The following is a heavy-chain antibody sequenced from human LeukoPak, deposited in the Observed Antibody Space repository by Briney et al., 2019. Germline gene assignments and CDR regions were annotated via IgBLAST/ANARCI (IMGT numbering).Heavy chain of an antibody. D-gene: IGHD6-13*01. CDR2: IYYSGTT. CDR3: ARGVYIAAAQYGY. V-gene: IGHV4-59*01. J-gene: IGHJ4*02. CDR1: GGSIGTYS. Sequence: PSETLSLTCTVSGGSIGTYSWNWIRQPPGKGLEWIGYIYYSGTTNYNPSLKSRATISVDTSKNQFSLKLSSVTAADTAVYYCARGVYIAAAQYGYWGQGTLVTVSS.